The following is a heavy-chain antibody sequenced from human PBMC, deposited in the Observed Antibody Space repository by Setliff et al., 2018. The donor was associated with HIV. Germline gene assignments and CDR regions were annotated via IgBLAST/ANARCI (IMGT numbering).Heavy chain of an antibody. Sequence: SETLSLTCAIYGGSFGGYYWSWIRQAPGKGLEWVAEVNQDGTTNYNPSLRSRVAMSADKSKNQFSLRLSSATAADTAIYYCARSGYISGTHYNFRRNWFDPWSQGSLVTVSS. V-gene: IGHV4-34*01. CDR2: VNQDGTT. D-gene: IGHD3-10*01. CDR3: ARSGYISGTHYNFRRNWFDP. CDR1: GGSFGGYY. J-gene: IGHJ5*02.